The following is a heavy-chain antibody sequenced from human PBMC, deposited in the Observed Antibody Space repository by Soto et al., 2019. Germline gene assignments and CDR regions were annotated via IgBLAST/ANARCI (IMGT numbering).Heavy chain of an antibody. D-gene: IGHD6-6*01. CDR3: ARGPSPLSY. V-gene: IGHV6-1*01. J-gene: IGHJ4*02. CDR1: GDSVSSNSAA. CDR2: TYYRSKWYS. Sequence: PSQTLSLTCAVSGDSVSSNSAAWNWIRQSPSRGLEWLGRTYYRSKWYSDYAGSVKSRITINADTSKNQFSLHLNSVTPQDTAVYYCARGPSPLSYWGRGTVVTVSS.